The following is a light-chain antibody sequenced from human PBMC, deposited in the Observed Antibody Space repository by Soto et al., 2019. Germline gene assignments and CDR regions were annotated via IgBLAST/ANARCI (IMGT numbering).Light chain of an antibody. Sequence: EIVLTQSPGTLSFSPGERATLTCRASQSVSSSYLAWFQQKPGQAPRLLIYGASSRATGIPDRFSGSGSGVDFTLTISRLEPEDFAVYYCQQYGNAPFTFGPGTKVDIK. J-gene: IGKJ3*01. V-gene: IGKV3-20*01. CDR1: QSVSSSY. CDR3: QQYGNAPFT. CDR2: GAS.